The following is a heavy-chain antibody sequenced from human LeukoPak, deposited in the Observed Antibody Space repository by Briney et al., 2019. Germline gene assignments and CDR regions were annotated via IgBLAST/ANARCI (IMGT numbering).Heavy chain of an antibody. J-gene: IGHJ4*02. Sequence: GASVKVSCKASGYTFTSYGISWVRQAPGQGLEWMGWVSTYNGNTKYAQNLQGRVTTTTDTSTSTAYMELRSLRSDDTAMYYCARRSTGSYYSPIDYWGQGTLVTVSS. CDR3: ARRSTGSYYSPIDY. CDR1: GYTFTSYG. V-gene: IGHV1-18*01. CDR2: VSTYNGNT. D-gene: IGHD1-26*01.